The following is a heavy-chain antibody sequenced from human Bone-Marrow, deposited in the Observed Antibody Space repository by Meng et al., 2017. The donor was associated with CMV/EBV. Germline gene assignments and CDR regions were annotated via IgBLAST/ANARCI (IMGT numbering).Heavy chain of an antibody. J-gene: IGHJ6*02. D-gene: IGHD6-13*01. V-gene: IGHV6-1*01. CDR1: GDSVSSNSAA. CDR3: ARGRGGAAAVYYDMDV. CDR2: TYYRSKWYN. Sequence: SQTLSLTCAMPGDSVSSNSAAWNWIRQSPSRGLEWLGRTYYRSKWYNDYAVSVKSRITINPDTSKNQFSLQLNSVTPEDTAVYYCARGRGGAAAVYYDMDVWGQGTTVTVSS.